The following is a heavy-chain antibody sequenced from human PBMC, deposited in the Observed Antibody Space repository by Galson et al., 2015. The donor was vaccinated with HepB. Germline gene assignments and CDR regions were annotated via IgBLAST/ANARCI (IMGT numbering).Heavy chain of an antibody. J-gene: IGHJ5*01. CDR1: GFTFSTYG. CDR3: AQDGGLPYCSSTFCPKQYGIDS. Sequence: SLRLSCAASGFTFSTYGMHWVRQAPGKGLEWVAVISYDENNEYYSDSVKGRFTISRDNSKNTLCLQMNSLRAEDTAVYYCAQDGGLPYCSSTFCPKQYGIDSWGQGTLVTVAS. CDR2: ISYDENNE. D-gene: IGHD2-2*01. V-gene: IGHV3-30*18.